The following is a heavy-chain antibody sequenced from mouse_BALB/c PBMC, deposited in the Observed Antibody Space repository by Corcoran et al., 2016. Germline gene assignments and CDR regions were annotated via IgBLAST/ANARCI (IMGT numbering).Heavy chain of an antibody. J-gene: IGHJ3*01. D-gene: IGHD2-2*01. CDR2: IDPFNGGT. CDR3: AREGYRGAWFAY. CDR1: GYSFTSYY. V-gene: IGHV1S135*01. Sequence: EIQLQQSGPELMKPGASVKISCKASGYSFTSYYMHWVKQSHGKSLEWIGYIDPFNGGTSYNQKFKGKATLTVDKSSSTAYMHLSSLTSEDSAVYYCAREGYRGAWFAYWGQGTLVTVSA.